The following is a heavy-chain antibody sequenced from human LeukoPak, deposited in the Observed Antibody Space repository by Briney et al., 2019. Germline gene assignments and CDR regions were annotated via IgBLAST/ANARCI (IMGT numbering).Heavy chain of an antibody. D-gene: IGHD5-18*01. CDR1: GFTFSSYA. CDR3: AKAIDGYSYGYEGLPFDY. Sequence: TGGSLRLSCAASGFTFSSYAMSWVRQAPGKGLEWVSTISGSGGSTYYADSVKGRFTISRDNSKNTLYLQMNSLRAEDTAVYYCAKAIDGYSYGYEGLPFDYWGQGTLVTVSS. V-gene: IGHV3-23*01. J-gene: IGHJ4*02. CDR2: ISGSGGST.